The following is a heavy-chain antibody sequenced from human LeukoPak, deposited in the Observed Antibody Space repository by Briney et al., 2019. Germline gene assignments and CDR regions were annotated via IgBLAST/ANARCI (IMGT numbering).Heavy chain of an antibody. D-gene: IGHD6-19*01. CDR1: GYTFTSYG. Sequence: ASVKVSCKASGYTFTSYGISWVRQAPGQGLEWMGWISAYNGNTNYAQKFQGRVTITRNTSISTAYMELSSLRSEDTAVYYCARGKAVAGLYYWGQGTLVTVSS. J-gene: IGHJ4*02. CDR2: ISAYNGNT. CDR3: ARGKAVAGLYY. V-gene: IGHV1-18*01.